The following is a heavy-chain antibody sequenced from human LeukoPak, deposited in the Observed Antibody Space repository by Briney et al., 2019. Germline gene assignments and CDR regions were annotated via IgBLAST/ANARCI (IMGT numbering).Heavy chain of an antibody. J-gene: IGHJ4*02. CDR3: ARSCSSTNCRDY. Sequence: PGGSLRLSCAASGFTFSSYAMSWARQAPGKGLEWVSAISGSGGSIYYADSVKGRFTISRDNSKNTLYLQMNSLRAEDTAVYYCARSCSSTNCRDYWGQGTLVTVSS. CDR2: ISGSGGSI. CDR1: GFTFSSYA. V-gene: IGHV3-23*01. D-gene: IGHD2-2*01.